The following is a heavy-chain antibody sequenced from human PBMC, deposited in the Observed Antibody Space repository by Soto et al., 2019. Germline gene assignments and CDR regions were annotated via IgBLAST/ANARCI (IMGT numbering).Heavy chain of an antibody. CDR3: ARGKWFGEPRGCHGMDV. CDR2: INPNSGGT. CDR1: GYTFTGYY. V-gene: IGHV1-2*04. J-gene: IGHJ6*02. D-gene: IGHD3-10*01. Sequence: ASVKVSCKASGYTFTGYYMHWVRQAPGQGLEWMGWINPNSGGTNYAQKFQGWVTMTRDTSISTAYMELSRLRSDDTAVYYCARGKWFGEPRGCHGMDVWGQGTTVTVSS.